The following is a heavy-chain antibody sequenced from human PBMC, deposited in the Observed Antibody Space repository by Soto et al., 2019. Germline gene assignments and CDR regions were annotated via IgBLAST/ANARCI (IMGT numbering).Heavy chain of an antibody. CDR1: GGSVSGYY. CDR2: INHSGST. J-gene: IGHJ6*02. D-gene: IGHD2-15*01. Sequence: SESLSLTCAVYGGSVSGYYWSWIRQPPGKGLEWIGEINHSGSTNYNPSLKSRVTISVDTSKNQFSLKLSSVTAADTAVYYCAVAIQDIVMQLLKNYYYGMDVWGQGTTVTVSS. CDR3: AVAIQDIVMQLLKNYYYGMDV. V-gene: IGHV4-34*01.